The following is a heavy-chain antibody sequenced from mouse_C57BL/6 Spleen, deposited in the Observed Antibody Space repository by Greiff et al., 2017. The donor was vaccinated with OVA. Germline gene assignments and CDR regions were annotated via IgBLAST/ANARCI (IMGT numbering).Heavy chain of an antibody. CDR3: ARVGWLLYWYFDV. CDR2: INPSNGGP. V-gene: IGHV1-53*01. CDR1: GYTFTSYR. J-gene: IGHJ1*03. Sequence: QVQLQQPGTELVKPGASVKLSCKASGYTFTSYRMHWVTQRPGQGLEWIGNINPSNGGPYYPENFKSQATLPVDKSSSTAYMQLSSLTSEDSAVYYCARVGWLLYWYFDVWGTGTTVTVSS. D-gene: IGHD2-3*01.